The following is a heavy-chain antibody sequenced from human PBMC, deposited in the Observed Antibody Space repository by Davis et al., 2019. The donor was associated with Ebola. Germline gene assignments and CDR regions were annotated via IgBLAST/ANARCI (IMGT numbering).Heavy chain of an antibody. J-gene: IGHJ6*02. CDR1: GGSISSGGYY. V-gene: IGHV4-31*03. CDR3: ARVGILPGRHYGMDV. Sequence: MPSETLSLTCTVSGGSISSGGYYWSWIRQHPGKGLEWIGYIYYSGSTYYNPSLKSRVTISVDTSKNPFSLKLSSVTAADTAVYYCARVGILPGRHYGMDVWGQGTTVTVSS. D-gene: IGHD1-26*01. CDR2: IYYSGST.